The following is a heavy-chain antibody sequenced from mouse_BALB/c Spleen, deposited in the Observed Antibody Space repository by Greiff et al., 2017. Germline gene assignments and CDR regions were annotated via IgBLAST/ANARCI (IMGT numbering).Heavy chain of an antibody. V-gene: IGHV5-9-1*01. CDR2: ISSGGSYT. J-gene: IGHJ4*01. CDR3: ARVYYDYAMDY. D-gene: IGHD2-1*01. CDR1: GFTFSSYA. Sequence: DVMLVESGGGLVKPGGSLKLSCAASGFTFSSYAMSWVRQTPEKRLEWVATISSGGSYTYYPDSVKGRFTISRDNAKNTLYLQMSSLRSEDTAMYYCARVYYDYAMDYWGQGTSVTVSS.